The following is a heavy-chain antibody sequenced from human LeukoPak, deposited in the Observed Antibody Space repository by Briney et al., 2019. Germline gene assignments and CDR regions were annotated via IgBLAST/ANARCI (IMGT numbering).Heavy chain of an antibody. D-gene: IGHD3-22*01. CDR3: ARGGVEYYDSSGYQYYFDY. J-gene: IGHJ4*02. CDR2: IHYTGST. V-gene: IGHV4-59*01. Sequence: PSETLSLTCTVSGGSINGYYWSWIRQPPGKGLEWIGYIHYTGSTNYNPSLKSRVTISVDTSKNQFSLKLSSVTAADTAVYYCARGGVEYYDSSGYQYYFDYRGQGTLVTVSS. CDR1: GGSINGYY.